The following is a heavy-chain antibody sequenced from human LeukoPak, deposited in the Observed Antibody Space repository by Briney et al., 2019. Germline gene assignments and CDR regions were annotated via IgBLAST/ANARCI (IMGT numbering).Heavy chain of an antibody. CDR3: ARSLLIVVIPSFFDP. V-gene: IGHV4-39*07. Sequence: PSETLSLTCTVSGGSISSSSYYWGWIRQPPGKGLEWIGSIYYSGSTYYNPSLKSRVTISVDTSKNQFSLKLSSVTAADTAVYYCARSLLIVVIPSFFDPWGQGTLVTVSS. J-gene: IGHJ5*02. CDR1: GGSISSSSYY. D-gene: IGHD2-21*01. CDR2: IYYSGST.